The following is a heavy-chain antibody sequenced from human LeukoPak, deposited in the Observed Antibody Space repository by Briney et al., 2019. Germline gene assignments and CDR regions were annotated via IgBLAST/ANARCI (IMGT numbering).Heavy chain of an antibody. Sequence: ASVKVSCKASGGTFSSYAISWVRQAPGQGLEWMGGIIPIFGTANYAQKFQGRVTITADESTSTAYMELSSLRSEDTAVYYCARARVYNWNDEGWSDPWGQGTLVTVSS. CDR2: IIPIFGTA. CDR1: GGTFSSYA. D-gene: IGHD1-1*01. V-gene: IGHV1-69*01. CDR3: ARARVYNWNDEGWSDP. J-gene: IGHJ5*02.